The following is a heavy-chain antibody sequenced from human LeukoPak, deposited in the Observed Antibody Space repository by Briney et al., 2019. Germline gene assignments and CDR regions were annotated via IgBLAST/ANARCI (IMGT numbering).Heavy chain of an antibody. J-gene: IGHJ4*02. Sequence: PGGSLRLSCAASGFTFSSYGMHWVRQAPGKGLEWVAFIRYDGSNKYYADSVKGRFTISRDNAKNSLFLQMNSLRAEDTAVYYCARGGYSSGWYSSPDYWGQGTLVTVSS. V-gene: IGHV3-30*02. D-gene: IGHD6-19*01. CDR3: ARGGYSSGWYSSPDY. CDR2: IRYDGSNK. CDR1: GFTFSSYG.